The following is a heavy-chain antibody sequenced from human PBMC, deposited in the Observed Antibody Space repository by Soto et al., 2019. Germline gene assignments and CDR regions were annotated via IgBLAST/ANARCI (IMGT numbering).Heavy chain of an antibody. Sequence: WGSLRLPYPDSVFSFSGVCMNWVRQAPGKGLVWVSRIDSDGSSTSYADSVKGRFTISRDNAKNTLYLQMNSLRAEDTAVYYCAKSNWFDPWGQGSPVTVSS. V-gene: IGHV3-74*01. CDR3: AKSNWFDP. CDR1: VFSFSGVC. CDR2: IDSDGSST. J-gene: IGHJ5*02.